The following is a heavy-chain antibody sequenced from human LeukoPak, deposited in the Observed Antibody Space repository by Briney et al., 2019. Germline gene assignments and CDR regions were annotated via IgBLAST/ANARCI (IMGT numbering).Heavy chain of an antibody. Sequence: GGSLRLSCAASGFTFDDYGMSWVRQAPGKGLEWVSGINWNGGSTGYADSAKGRFTISRDNAKNSLYLQMNSLRVEDTAVYYCARDGRHYYGSGNYYSKDAFDIWGQGTMVTVSS. V-gene: IGHV3-20*04. J-gene: IGHJ3*02. CDR1: GFTFDDYG. CDR3: ARDGRHYYGSGNYYSKDAFDI. D-gene: IGHD3-10*01. CDR2: INWNGGST.